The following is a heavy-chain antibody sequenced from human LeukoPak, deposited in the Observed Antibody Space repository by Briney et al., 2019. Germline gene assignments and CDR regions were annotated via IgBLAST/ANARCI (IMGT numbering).Heavy chain of an antibody. CDR1: GFTFSSYG. J-gene: IGHJ4*02. D-gene: IGHD2-15*01. V-gene: IGHV3-30*02. CDR3: ARDLSSWLGGPFDY. CDR2: IRYDGSNK. Sequence: GGSLRLSCAASGFTFSSYGMHWVRQAPGKGLEWMAFIRYDGSNKYYADSVKGRFTISRDNSKNTLYLQMNSLRAEDTAVYYCARDLSSWLGGPFDYWGQGTLVTVSS.